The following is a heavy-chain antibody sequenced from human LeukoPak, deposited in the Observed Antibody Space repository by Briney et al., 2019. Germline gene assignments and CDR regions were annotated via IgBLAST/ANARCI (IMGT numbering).Heavy chain of an antibody. CDR3: AGHRGSGSTLDS. V-gene: IGHV4-34*01. J-gene: IGHJ4*02. Sequence: SETLSLTCAVYGGSFSGYYWSWIRQPPGKGLEWIGEINHSGSTNYNPSLKSRVTISVDTSKNQFSLKLSSVTAPDTAVYYWAGHRGSGSTLDSWGQGTLVTVSS. D-gene: IGHD6-19*01. CDR1: GGSFSGYY. CDR2: INHSGST.